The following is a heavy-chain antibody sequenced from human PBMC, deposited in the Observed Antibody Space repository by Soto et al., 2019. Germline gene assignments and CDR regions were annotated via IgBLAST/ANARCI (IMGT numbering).Heavy chain of an antibody. Sequence: QVQLQESGPGLVKPSQTLSLTCTVSGGSISSGGYYWSWIRQHPGKGLEWIGYIYYSGNTYYNPSLNPRVTISVDTSKNQCSLQLSAGTAADTAVYYFARDLGTDGAIVHVPDACDIWGLWRMVTVSS. CDR2: IYYSGNT. CDR1: GGSISSGGYY. D-gene: IGHD2-8*01. J-gene: IGHJ3*02. CDR3: ARDLGTDGAIVHVPDACDI. V-gene: IGHV4-31*03.